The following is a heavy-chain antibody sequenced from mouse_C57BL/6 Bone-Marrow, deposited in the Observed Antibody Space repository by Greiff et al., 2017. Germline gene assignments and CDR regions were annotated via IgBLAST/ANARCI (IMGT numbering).Heavy chain of an antibody. J-gene: IGHJ2*01. CDR1: GYTFTSYW. CDR3: AREEEWLQLWDY. D-gene: IGHD2-2*01. V-gene: IGHV1-69*01. CDR2: IDPSDSYT. Sequence: QVQLQQPGAELVMPGASVKLSCKASGYTFTSYWMHWVKQRPGQGLEWIGEIDPSDSYTNYNQKFKGKSTLTVDKSSSTAYMQLSSLTSEDSAVYYCAREEEWLQLWDYWGQGTTLTVSS.